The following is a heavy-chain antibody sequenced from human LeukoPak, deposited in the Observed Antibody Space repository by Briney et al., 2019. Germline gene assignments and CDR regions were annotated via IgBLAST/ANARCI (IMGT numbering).Heavy chain of an antibody. V-gene: IGHV4-4*07. D-gene: IGHD3-10*01. Sequence: SETLSLTCTVSGGSISSYYWSWIRQPAGKGLEWIGRIYTSGSTNYNPSLKSRVTMSVDTSKNQFSLKLSSVTAADTAFYYCARVAKHFRGGLSYYYVDVWGKGTTVTISS. J-gene: IGHJ6*03. CDR1: GGSISSYY. CDR3: ARVAKHFRGGLSYYYVDV. CDR2: IYTSGST.